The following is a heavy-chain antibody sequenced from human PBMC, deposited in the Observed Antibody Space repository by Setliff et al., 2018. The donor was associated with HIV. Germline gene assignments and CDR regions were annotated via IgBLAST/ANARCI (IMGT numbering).Heavy chain of an antibody. J-gene: IGHJ4*02. CDR3: ARAAAGNTGPFDL. Sequence: PSETLSLTCAVSGYSISSGYYWGWIRQPPGKGLEWIGSIYYSGSTYYNPSLQSRVTISVDTSKNLFSLRLTSVTASDTAVYYCARAAAGNTGPFDLWGQGSPVTVSS. CDR2: IYYSGST. CDR1: GYSISSGYY. D-gene: IGHD4-17*01. V-gene: IGHV4-38-2*01.